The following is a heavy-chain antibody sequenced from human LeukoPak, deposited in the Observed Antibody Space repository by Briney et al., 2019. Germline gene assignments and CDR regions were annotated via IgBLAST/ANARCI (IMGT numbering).Heavy chain of an antibody. CDR1: GYSFASFW. V-gene: IGHV5-51*01. J-gene: IGHJ4*02. CDR2: IYPGDSDT. D-gene: IGHD2-21*02. Sequence: GESLKISCQAPGYSFASFWIGWVRQMPTKGLEWMGIIYPGDSDTRYSPSFQGQVTISADKSISTAYLQWSSLKASDSAIYYCARPATGDQGGYWGQGTLVTVSS. CDR3: ARPATGDQGGY.